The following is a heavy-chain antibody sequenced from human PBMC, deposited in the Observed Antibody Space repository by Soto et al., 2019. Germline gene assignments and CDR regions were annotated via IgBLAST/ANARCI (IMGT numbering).Heavy chain of an antibody. Sequence: SSVKVSCKASGYTFTSYAMHWVRQAPGQRLEWMGWINAGNGNTKYSQKFQGRVTITRDTSASTAYMELSSLRSEDTAVYYCARAGPDVKIFGESPAQDYWGQGTLVTVSS. CDR1: GYTFTSYA. CDR2: INAGNGNT. J-gene: IGHJ4*02. D-gene: IGHD3-3*01. CDR3: ARAGPDVKIFGESPAQDY. V-gene: IGHV1-3*01.